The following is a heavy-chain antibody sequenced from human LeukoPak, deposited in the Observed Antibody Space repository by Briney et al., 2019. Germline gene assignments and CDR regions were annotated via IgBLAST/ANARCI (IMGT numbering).Heavy chain of an antibody. CDR3: ARVYYANDGTAYLDY. Sequence: ASVKVSCKASGYTFTAYFIHWVRQAPGQGLEWMGWINPNSATTEFAQKFQGRVAMTRDTSISTSFMELSRLRSDDTAVYYCARVYYANDGTAYLDYWGQGTLVTVSS. D-gene: IGHD1-7*01. V-gene: IGHV1-2*02. CDR2: INPNSATT. J-gene: IGHJ4*02. CDR1: GYTFTAYF.